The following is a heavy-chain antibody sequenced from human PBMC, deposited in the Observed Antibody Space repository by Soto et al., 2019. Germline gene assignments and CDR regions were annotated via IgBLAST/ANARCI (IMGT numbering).Heavy chain of an antibody. V-gene: IGHV4-30-2*01. Sequence: PSETLSLTCAVSGGSISSGGYSWSWIRQPPGKGLEWLGYFYHSGGTYYNPSLNRRVTISVDRCKNQFSLKLSSVTAADPAVYYWASRLEWFFDSDYWGEGTLVTVAS. CDR1: GGSISSGGYS. D-gene: IGHD3-3*01. CDR2: FYHSGGT. J-gene: IGHJ4*02. CDR3: ASRLEWFFDSDY.